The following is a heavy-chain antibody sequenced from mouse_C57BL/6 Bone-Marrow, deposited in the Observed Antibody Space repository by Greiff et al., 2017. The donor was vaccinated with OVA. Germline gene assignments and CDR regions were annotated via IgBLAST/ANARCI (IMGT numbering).Heavy chain of an antibody. V-gene: IGHV14-4*01. CDR2: IDPENGGT. D-gene: IGHD1-1*01. CDR3: TTHITTIVADY. J-gene: IGHJ2*01. CDR1: GFNIKDDY. Sequence: EVQLQQSGAELVRPGASVKLSCTASGFNIKDDYMHWVKQRPEKGLEWIGWIDPENGGTAYASKFQGKATITADTSSHTAYLQLSSLTSEDTAVYYCTTHITTIVADYWGQGTTLTVSS.